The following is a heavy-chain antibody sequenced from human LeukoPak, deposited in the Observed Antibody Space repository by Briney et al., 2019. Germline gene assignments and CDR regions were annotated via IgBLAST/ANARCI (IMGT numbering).Heavy chain of an antibody. V-gene: IGHV3-48*02. CDR1: GFIFSTYS. CDR2: ISCSRSTI. J-gene: IGHJ4*02. D-gene: IGHD1-26*01. CDR3: ARELFGGSLNFDC. Sequence: GGSLRLSCAASGFIFSTYSMNWVRQAPGKGLEWVSYISCSRSTIYYADSVKGRFTISRDNAQDSLSLQMDTLRDEDTAVYYCARELFGGSLNFDCWGQGTLVTVSS.